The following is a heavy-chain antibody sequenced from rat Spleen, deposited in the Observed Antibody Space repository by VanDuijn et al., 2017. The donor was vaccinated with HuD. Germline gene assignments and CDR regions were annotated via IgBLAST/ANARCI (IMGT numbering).Heavy chain of an antibody. J-gene: IGHJ2*01. D-gene: IGHD1-6*01. CDR3: ATGQDTTDYYYYYYFDY. CDR2: ISPSGGST. V-gene: IGHV5-27*01. CDR1: GFTFSDYY. Sequence: EVQLVESGGGLVQPGRSLKLSCAASGFTFSDYYMAWVRQAPTKGLEWVASISPSGGSTYYRDSVKGRFTISRDNAKSTLYLQMDSLRSEDTATYYCATGQDTTDYYYYYYFDYWGQGVMVTVSS.